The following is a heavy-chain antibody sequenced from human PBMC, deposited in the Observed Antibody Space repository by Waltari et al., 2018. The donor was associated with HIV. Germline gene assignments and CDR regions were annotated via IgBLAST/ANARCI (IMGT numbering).Heavy chain of an antibody. J-gene: IGHJ6*02. Sequence: QVQLVQSGAEVKKPGSSVKVSCKASGGTFSSYAISWVRQAPGQGLEWIGGIIPIFGTANYAQKCQGRVTITADESTSTAYMELSSLRSEDTAVYYCARKEGNANCGGDCYSPYYYYGMDVWGQGTTVTVSS. V-gene: IGHV1-69*01. CDR2: IIPIFGTA. D-gene: IGHD2-21*02. CDR3: ARKEGNANCGGDCYSPYYYYGMDV. CDR1: GGTFSSYA.